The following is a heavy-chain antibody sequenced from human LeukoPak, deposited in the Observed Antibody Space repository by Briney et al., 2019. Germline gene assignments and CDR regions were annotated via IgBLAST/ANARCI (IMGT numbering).Heavy chain of an antibody. CDR3: ARVGRGDHTWGSHSCDH. J-gene: IGHJ1*01. CDR2: ISSSGST. Sequence: SETLSLTCTVSVSGDSFSSYHWSWLRQPPGKGLEWIGYISSSGSTSYNTSLKSRVTISVDTSKNQFSLKLSSVTAADTAVYYCARVGRGDHTWGSHSCDHWGQGTLVSVSS. V-gene: IGHV4-59*01. D-gene: IGHD3-16*01. CDR1: GDSFSSYH.